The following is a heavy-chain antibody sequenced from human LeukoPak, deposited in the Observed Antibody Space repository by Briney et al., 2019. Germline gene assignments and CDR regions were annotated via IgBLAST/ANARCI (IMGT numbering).Heavy chain of an antibody. V-gene: IGHV4-4*09. Sequence: PSETLSLTCTVSGGSISTYYWSWIRQPPGKGLEWIGYIYISGNTNYNPSLKSRVTISLDTSKNQFSMKLSSVTAADTAVYYCARRGWAPYNWLDPWGQGTLVTVSS. CDR3: ARRGWAPYNWLDP. CDR2: IYISGNT. J-gene: IGHJ5*02. CDR1: GGSISTYY. D-gene: IGHD1-26*01.